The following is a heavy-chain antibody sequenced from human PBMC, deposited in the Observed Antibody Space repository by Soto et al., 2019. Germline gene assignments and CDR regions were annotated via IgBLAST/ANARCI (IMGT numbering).Heavy chain of an antibody. V-gene: IGHV3-23*01. CDR3: ARDGPDYSGSYYGGTHGGDY. J-gene: IGHJ4*02. CDR1: GFTFSDYA. D-gene: IGHD1-26*01. Sequence: EVQLLESGGGLVQPGGSLRLSCAASGFTFSDYAMNWVRQAPGKGLEWVSFISRSSGNSTYYADSVKGRFTVSRDNSKNTLYLQMNSLRAEDTAVYYCARDGPDYSGSYYGGTHGGDYWGQGTLVTVSS. CDR2: ISRSSGNST.